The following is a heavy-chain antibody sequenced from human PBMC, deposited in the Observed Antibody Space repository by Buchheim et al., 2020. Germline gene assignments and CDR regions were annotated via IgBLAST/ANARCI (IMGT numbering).Heavy chain of an antibody. CDR1: GFTFSSYG. J-gene: IGHJ6*02. Sequence: QVQLVESGGGVVQPGRSLRLSCAASGFTFSSYGMHWVRQAPGKGLEWVAVIWYDGSNKYYADSVKGRFTISRDNSKNTLYLQMNSLRAEDTAVYYCARDRPGYCISTSCPPEGHGMDVWGQGTT. CDR3: ARDRPGYCISTSCPPEGHGMDV. CDR2: IWYDGSNK. D-gene: IGHD2-2*01. V-gene: IGHV3-33*01.